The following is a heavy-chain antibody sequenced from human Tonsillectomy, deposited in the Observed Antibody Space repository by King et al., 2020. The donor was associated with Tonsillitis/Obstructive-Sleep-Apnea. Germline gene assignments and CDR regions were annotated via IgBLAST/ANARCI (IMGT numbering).Heavy chain of an antibody. V-gene: IGHV4-39*01. CDR2: IYYTGST. CDR1: GGSISCTNYY. D-gene: IGHD6-19*01. CDR3: ARHGGSGWYGGWFDP. Sequence: QVQLQESGPGLVKPSETLSLTCTVSGGSISCTNYYWGWIRQPPGKGLEWIGSIYYTGSTYYNPSLESRVTIFVDTSKNQFSLKLSSVAAADTAVYYCARHGGSGWYGGWFDPCGQGTLVTVSS. J-gene: IGHJ5*02.